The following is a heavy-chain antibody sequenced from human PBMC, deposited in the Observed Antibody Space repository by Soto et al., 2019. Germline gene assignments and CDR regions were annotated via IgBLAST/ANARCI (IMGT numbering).Heavy chain of an antibody. Sequence: ASVKVSCKASGYTFTGYYMHWVRQAPGQGLEWMGWINPNSGGTNYAQKFQGRVTMTRDTSISTAYMELSRLRSDDTAVYYCARERGDCSGGSCYSKGSRGAFDICGQRTMVTVSS. CDR1: GYTFTGYY. D-gene: IGHD2-15*01. J-gene: IGHJ3*02. CDR2: INPNSGGT. V-gene: IGHV1-2*02. CDR3: ARERGDCSGGSCYSKGSRGAFDI.